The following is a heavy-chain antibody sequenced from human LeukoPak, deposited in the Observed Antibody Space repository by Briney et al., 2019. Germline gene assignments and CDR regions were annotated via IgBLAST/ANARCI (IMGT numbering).Heavy chain of an antibody. J-gene: IGHJ4*02. CDR3: ATGRTKWDLLNY. D-gene: IGHD1-26*01. V-gene: IGHV3-23*01. Sequence: PGGSLRLSCAASGLTFNNYAMSWVRQAPARGLEWVSSMRGDGETFYADSVKGRFTLSRDDSRTTVYLQMNKLRVEDTAVYYCATGRTKWDLLNYWGQGTLVTVSS. CDR1: GLTFNNYA. CDR2: MRGDGET.